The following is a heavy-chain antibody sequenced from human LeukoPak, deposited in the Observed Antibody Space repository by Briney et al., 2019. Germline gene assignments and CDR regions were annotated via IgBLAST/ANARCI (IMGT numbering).Heavy chain of an antibody. V-gene: IGHV3-48*01. CDR3: ASYYGSGSYYNVVDY. D-gene: IGHD3-10*01. CDR1: GFTFSSYS. CDR2: ISSSSSTI. Sequence: GGSLRLSCAASGFTFSSYSMNWVRQAPGKGLEWVSYISSSSSTIYYADSVKGRFTISRDNAKNSLYLQMNSLRAEDTAVYYCASYYGSGSYYNVVDYWGQGTLVTVSP. J-gene: IGHJ4*02.